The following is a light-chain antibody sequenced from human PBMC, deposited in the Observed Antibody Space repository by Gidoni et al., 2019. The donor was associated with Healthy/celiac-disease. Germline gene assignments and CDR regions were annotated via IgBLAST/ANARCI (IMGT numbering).Light chain of an antibody. J-gene: IGLJ2*01. CDR2: QDS. V-gene: IGLV3-1*01. Sequence: SYALTQPPSVSASPGQTASLTCAGDKLGDKYACWYQQTPGQSPVLVIYQDSKRPSGIPERFSGSSSGNTATLTISGTQAMDEADYYCQAWDSSTAVFGGGTKLTVL. CDR3: QAWDSSTAV. CDR1: KLGDKY.